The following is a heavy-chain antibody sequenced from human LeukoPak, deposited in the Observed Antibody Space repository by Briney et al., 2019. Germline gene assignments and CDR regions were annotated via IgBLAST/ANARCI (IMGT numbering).Heavy chain of an antibody. D-gene: IGHD3-22*01. Sequence: GGSLRLSCAASGFTFSSYAMHWVRQAPGKGLEWVAVISYEGSNKYYADSVKGRFTISRDNSKNTLTLQMNSLRAEDTAVYYGARDRYSSGYYLDYWGQGTLVTVSS. CDR2: ISYEGSNK. CDR1: GFTFSSYA. J-gene: IGHJ4*02. CDR3: ARDRYSSGYYLDY. V-gene: IGHV3-30-3*01.